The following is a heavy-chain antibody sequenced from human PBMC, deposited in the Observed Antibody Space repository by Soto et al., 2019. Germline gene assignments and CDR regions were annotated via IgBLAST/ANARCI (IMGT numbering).Heavy chain of an antibody. J-gene: IGHJ6*02. CDR2: IHYSGST. V-gene: IGHV4-59*12. CDR1: GGSISSYY. Sequence: ETLSLTCTVSGGSISSYYWSWIRQPPGKGLEWIGYIHYSGSTHYNPSLKSRVTISVDTSKNQFSLHLSSVTDADTAVYFCAREDDGGDSLDVWGQGTTVTVSS. CDR3: AREDDGGDSLDV. D-gene: IGHD2-21*02.